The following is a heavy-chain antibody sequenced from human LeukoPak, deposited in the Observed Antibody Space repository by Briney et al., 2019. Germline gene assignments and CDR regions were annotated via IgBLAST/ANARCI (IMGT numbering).Heavy chain of an antibody. D-gene: IGHD3-10*02. CDR2: ITSSSTYI. CDR3: AELGITMIGGV. CDR1: GFTFSNYN. Sequence: PGGSLRLSCAASGFTFSNYNMNWVRQAPGKGLEWVSSITSSSTYIYYADSVKGRFTISRDNAKNSLYLQMNSLRAEDTAVYCCAELGITMIGGVWGKGTTVAISS. V-gene: IGHV3-21*01. J-gene: IGHJ6*04.